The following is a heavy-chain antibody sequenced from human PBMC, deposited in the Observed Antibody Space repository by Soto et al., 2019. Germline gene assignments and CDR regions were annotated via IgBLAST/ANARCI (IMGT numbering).Heavy chain of an antibody. CDR2: IYYSGST. Sequence: SETLSLTCTVSGGSISSYYWSWIRQPPGKGLEWIGYIYYSGSTNYNPSLKSRVTISVDTSKNQFSLKLSSVTAADTAVYYCARRWVEDSSSYDYYYYMDVWGKGTTVTVSS. CDR1: GGSISSYY. D-gene: IGHD6-6*01. J-gene: IGHJ6*03. CDR3: ARRWVEDSSSYDYYYYMDV. V-gene: IGHV4-59*08.